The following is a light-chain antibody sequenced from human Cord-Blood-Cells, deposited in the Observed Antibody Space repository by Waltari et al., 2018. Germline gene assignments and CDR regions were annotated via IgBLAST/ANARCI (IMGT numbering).Light chain of an antibody. CDR2: QDS. J-gene: IGLJ2*01. CDR3: QAWDSSVV. CDR1: KLGDKY. V-gene: IGLV3-1*01. Sequence: SYELTQPPSVSVSPGQTASITCSGAKLGDKYACWYQQKPGQSPVLVIYQDSKPPSGIPERFSGSNSGNTATLTISGTQAMDEADYYCQAWDSSVVFGGGTKLTVL.